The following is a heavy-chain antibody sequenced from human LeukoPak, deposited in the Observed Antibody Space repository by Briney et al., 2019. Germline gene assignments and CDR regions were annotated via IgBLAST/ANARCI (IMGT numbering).Heavy chain of an antibody. D-gene: IGHD6-13*01. CDR1: GGSISSYY. CDR3: ARAGSSWYSLDY. V-gene: IGHV4-59*01. Sequence: SGTLSLTCTVSGGSISSYYWSWIRQPPGKGLEWIGFIFYSGSTNYNPSLRSRVTISVDTSKSQFSLKLSSVTAADTAVYYCARAGSSWYSLDYWGQGTLVTVSS. J-gene: IGHJ4*02. CDR2: IFYSGST.